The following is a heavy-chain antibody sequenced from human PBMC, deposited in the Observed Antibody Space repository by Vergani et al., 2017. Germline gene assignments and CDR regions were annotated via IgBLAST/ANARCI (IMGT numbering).Heavy chain of an antibody. Sequence: QVQLQESGPGLVKPSETLSLTCTVSGGSISSYYWSWIRQPPGKGLEWIGYIYYSGSTNYNPSLKSRVTIAVDTSKNQLSLKLSSVTAADTAVYYCARGGGTYYYYGMDVWGQGTTVTVSS. V-gene: IGHV4-59*01. CDR1: GGSISSYY. CDR2: IYYSGST. J-gene: IGHJ6*02. CDR3: ARGGGTYYYYGMDV. D-gene: IGHD1-1*01.